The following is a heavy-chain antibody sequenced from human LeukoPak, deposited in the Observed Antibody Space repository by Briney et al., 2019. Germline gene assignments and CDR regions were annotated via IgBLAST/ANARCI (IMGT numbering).Heavy chain of an antibody. J-gene: IGHJ3*02. Sequence: GGSLRLSCAASGFTFSSYAMHWVRQAPGKGLEWVSIINKSGGSTNYADSVKGRFTISRDNSENTLYLQVNSLRAEDTAVYYCARKRIAALDAFDIWGQGTMVTVSS. CDR2: INKSGGST. V-gene: IGHV3-23*01. CDR1: GFTFSSYA. CDR3: ARKRIAALDAFDI. D-gene: IGHD6-13*01.